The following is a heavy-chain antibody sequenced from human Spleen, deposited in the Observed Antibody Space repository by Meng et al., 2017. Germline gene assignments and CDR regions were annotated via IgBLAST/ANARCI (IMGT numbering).Heavy chain of an antibody. CDR3: ARFRTTNYWYFDL. V-gene: IGHV4-4*02. Sequence: GTGIGEHSGTLSLTCGDSGGSIRSIDWLGWVRQPPGKGLEWIGYIYYSGSTYYNPSVKSLVTISVDTSKNQFSLKLSSVTAADTAVYYCARFRTTNYWYFDLWGRGTLVTVSS. CDR2: IYYSGST. D-gene: IGHD4-17*01. CDR1: GGSIRSIDW. J-gene: IGHJ2*01.